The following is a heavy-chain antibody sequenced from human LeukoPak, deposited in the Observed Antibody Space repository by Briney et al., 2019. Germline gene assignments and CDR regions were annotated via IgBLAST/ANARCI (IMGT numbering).Heavy chain of an antibody. D-gene: IGHD4-23*01. V-gene: IGHV3-23*01. CDR2: ISGSGGST. Sequence: GGSLRLSCAASGFTFSDYYLSWIRQAPGKGLEWVSAISGSGGSTYYADSVKGRFTISRDNSKNTLYLQMNSLRAEDTAVYYCAKDLGGGLRWDMFDYWGQGTLVTVSS. CDR3: AKDLGGGLRWDMFDY. CDR1: GFTFSDYY. J-gene: IGHJ4*02.